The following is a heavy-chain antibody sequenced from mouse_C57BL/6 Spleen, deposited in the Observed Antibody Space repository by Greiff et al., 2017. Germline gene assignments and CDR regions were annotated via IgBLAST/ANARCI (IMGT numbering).Heavy chain of an antibody. CDR3: ARSDYYGSSPPWYFDV. J-gene: IGHJ1*03. CDR2: IDPSDSYT. D-gene: IGHD1-1*01. V-gene: IGHV1-59*01. CDR1: GYTFTSYW. Sequence: VQLQQSGAELVRPGTSVKLSCKASGYTFTSYWMHWVKQRPGQGLEWIGVIDPSDSYTNYNQKFKGKATLTVDTSSSTAYMQLSGLTSEDSAVYYCARSDYYGSSPPWYFDVWGTGTTVTVSS.